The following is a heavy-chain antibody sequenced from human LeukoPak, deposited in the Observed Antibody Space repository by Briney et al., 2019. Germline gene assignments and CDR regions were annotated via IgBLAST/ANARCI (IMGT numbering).Heavy chain of an antibody. CDR2: IYSGGST. CDR3: ARDYGSGSPRRPDAFDI. J-gene: IGHJ3*02. Sequence: PGGSLRLSCAASGFTVSSNYMSWVRQAPGKGLEWVSVIYSGGSTYYADSVQGRFTIFRDNSKNTLYLQMNSLRAEDTAVYYCARDYGSGSPRRPDAFDIWGQGTMVTVSS. D-gene: IGHD3-10*01. CDR1: GFTVSSNY. V-gene: IGHV3-53*01.